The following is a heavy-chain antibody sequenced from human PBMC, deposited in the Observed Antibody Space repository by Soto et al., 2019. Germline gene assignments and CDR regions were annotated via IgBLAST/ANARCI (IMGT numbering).Heavy chain of an antibody. D-gene: IGHD3-3*01. Sequence: QVQLVQSGAEVKKPGASVKVSCKASGYNFNSYTISWVRQAPGQGLEWMGRISAYNGNTNYAQKLQGRVTMTTDTSTRTAYMELRSLRSDDTAVYHYARLVGAVGHWFDPWGQGTLVTVSS. J-gene: IGHJ5*02. V-gene: IGHV1-18*01. CDR3: ARLVGAVGHWFDP. CDR2: ISAYNGNT. CDR1: GYNFNSYT.